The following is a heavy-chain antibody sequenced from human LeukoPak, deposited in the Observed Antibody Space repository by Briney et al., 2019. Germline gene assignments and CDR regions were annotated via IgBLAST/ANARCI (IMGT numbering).Heavy chain of an antibody. Sequence: PGGSLRLSCAASGFTFSSYAMSWVSQAPGKGLEWVSAISGSGGSTYYADSVKGRFTISRDNSKNTLYLQMSSLRAEDTAVYYCAKLSRVVITTGFDYWGQGTLVTVSS. CDR1: GFTFSSYA. J-gene: IGHJ4*02. CDR3: AKLSRVVITTGFDY. V-gene: IGHV3-23*01. D-gene: IGHD3-22*01. CDR2: ISGSGGST.